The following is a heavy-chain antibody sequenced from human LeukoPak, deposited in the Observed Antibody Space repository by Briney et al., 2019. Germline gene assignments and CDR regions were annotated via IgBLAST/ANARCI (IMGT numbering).Heavy chain of an antibody. CDR1: GYSFTSYW. CDR3: ARHPSYFSGWPLDY. J-gene: IGHJ4*02. CDR2: IYLGDSDT. Sequence: GESLKISCKGSGYSFTSYWIGWVRQMPGKGLEWMGIIYLGDSDTRYSPSFQSRVTISADKSISTAFLQWSSLKASDTAVYYCARHPSYFSGWPLDYWGQGTLVTVSS. V-gene: IGHV5-51*01. D-gene: IGHD6-19*01.